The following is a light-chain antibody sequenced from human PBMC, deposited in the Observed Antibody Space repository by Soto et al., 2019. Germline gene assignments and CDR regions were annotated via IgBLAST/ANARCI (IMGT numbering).Light chain of an antibody. CDR2: KAS. Sequence: DIHMTQSPSTLSGSVGDRVTITCRASQTISSWLAWYQQKQGKAPKLLIYKASTLKSGVPSRFSGSGAGTDCTLTISSLQPEDVATDYCQQSYSTLVTFGQGTRLEIK. CDR1: QTISSW. CDR3: QQSYSTLVT. J-gene: IGKJ5*01. V-gene: IGKV1-5*03.